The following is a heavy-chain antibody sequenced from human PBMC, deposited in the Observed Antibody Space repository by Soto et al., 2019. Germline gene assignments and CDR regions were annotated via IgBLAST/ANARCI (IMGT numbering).Heavy chain of an antibody. J-gene: IGHJ4*02. D-gene: IGHD3-16*01. CDR2: IIAAFGPA. CDR1: GGTFSSYV. CDR3: AMGGGGGAIDY. Sequence: QVQLVQSGAEVKKPGSSVKVSCKASGGTFSSYVITWVRKAPGQGLEWMGGIIAAFGPANYAQKFQGRVTVPEEKSTDTADMERSSRRPEDPDIFFCAMGGGGGAIDYWGQGTRVTVSS. V-gene: IGHV1-69*06.